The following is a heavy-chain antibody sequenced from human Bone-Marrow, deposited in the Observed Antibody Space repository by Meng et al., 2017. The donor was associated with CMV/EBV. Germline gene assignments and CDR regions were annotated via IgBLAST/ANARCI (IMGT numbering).Heavy chain of an antibody. Sequence: KVSCKGSGYSFTSYWIGWVRQMPGKGLEWMGIIYPGDSDTRYSPPFQGQVTISADMSINTAYLQWSSLKASDTAMYYCARGFVSGYRLDYWGQGTLVTVSS. V-gene: IGHV5-51*01. CDR1: GYSFTSYW. J-gene: IGHJ4*02. CDR2: IYPGDSDT. CDR3: ARGFVSGYRLDY. D-gene: IGHD5-18*01.